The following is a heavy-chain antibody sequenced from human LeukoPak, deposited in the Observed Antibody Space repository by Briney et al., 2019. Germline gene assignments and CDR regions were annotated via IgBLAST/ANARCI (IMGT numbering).Heavy chain of an antibody. CDR2: ISGSGGST. CDR3: AKGVSGYDLSLNY. CDR1: GFTFSSYA. J-gene: IGHJ4*02. V-gene: IGHV3-23*01. D-gene: IGHD5-12*01. Sequence: GGSLRLSCAASGFTFSSYAMSWVRQAPGKGLEWLSAISGSGGSTYYADSVKGRFTISRDNSKNTLYLQMNSLRAEDTAVYYCAKGVSGYDLSLNYWGQGTLVTVSS.